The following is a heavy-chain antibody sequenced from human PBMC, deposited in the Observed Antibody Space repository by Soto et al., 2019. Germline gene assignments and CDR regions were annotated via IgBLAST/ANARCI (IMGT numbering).Heavy chain of an antibody. J-gene: IGHJ4*02. CDR1: EFTFSNYE. V-gene: IGHV3-48*03. CDR3: ARGLRNYYDRSGLHY. Sequence: VGSLRLSCVGSEFTFSNYEMNWVRQARGKGLEWVSYISYTGSTIYYADSVRGRFTISRDNSKNSLYLQMNSLRAEDTAVYYCARGLRNYYDRSGLHYWGQGTLVTVSS. CDR2: ISYTGSTI. D-gene: IGHD3-22*01.